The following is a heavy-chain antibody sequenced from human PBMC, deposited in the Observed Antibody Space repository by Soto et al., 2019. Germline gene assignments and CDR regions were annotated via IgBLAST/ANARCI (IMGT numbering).Heavy chain of an antibody. CDR2: ISSSSSYI. D-gene: IGHD3-10*01. CDR3: ARGRSGVYFDF. Sequence: SGGSLRLSCAASGFTFSSYSMNWVRQAPGKGLEWVSSISSSSSYIYYADSVKGRFTNSRDNAKNSLYQQMNSLRAEDTALFYCARGRSGVYFDFGGQGTLVTVSS. CDR1: GFTFSSYS. J-gene: IGHJ4*02. V-gene: IGHV3-21*01.